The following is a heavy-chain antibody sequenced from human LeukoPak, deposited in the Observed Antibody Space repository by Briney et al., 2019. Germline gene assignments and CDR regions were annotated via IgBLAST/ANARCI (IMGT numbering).Heavy chain of an antibody. CDR2: ISGSGGNT. V-gene: IGHV3-23*01. J-gene: IGHJ6*03. CDR3: AKGSGDSSGYYYAYYYYYMDV. Sequence: GGSLRLSCAASGFTFSSYAMSWVRQAPGKGLEWVSAISGSGGNTYYADSVKGRFTISRDNSKNTLYLQMNSLRAEDTAVYYCAKGSGDSSGYYYAYYYYYMDVWGKGTTVTVSS. CDR1: GFTFSSYA. D-gene: IGHD3-22*01.